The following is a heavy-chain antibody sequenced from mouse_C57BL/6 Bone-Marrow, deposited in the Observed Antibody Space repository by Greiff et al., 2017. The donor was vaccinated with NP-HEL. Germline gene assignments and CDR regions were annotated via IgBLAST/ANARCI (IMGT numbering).Heavy chain of an antibody. V-gene: IGHV2-5*01. CDR1: GFSLTSYG. J-gene: IGHJ2*01. D-gene: IGHD2-3*01. CDR2: IWRGGST. Sequence: QVQLQQSGPGLVQPSQSLSITCTVSGFSLTSYGVHWVRQSPGKGLEWLGVIWRGGSTDYNAAFMSRLSITKDNSKSQVFFKMNSLQADDTAIYYCAKWGDYDGYYEGYFDYWGQGTTLTVSS. CDR3: AKWGDYDGYYEGYFDY.